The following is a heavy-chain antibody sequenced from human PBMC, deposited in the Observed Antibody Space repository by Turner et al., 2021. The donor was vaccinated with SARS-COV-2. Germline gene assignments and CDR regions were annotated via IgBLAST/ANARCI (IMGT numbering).Heavy chain of an antibody. CDR1: GFTVSRNY. V-gene: IGHV3-66*01. CDR2: MYSGGST. CDR3: AREVSGSTNTGVYFDY. J-gene: IGHJ4*02. Sequence: EVQLVASGGGLVPSGGALRLSSAASGFTVSRNYMNCVRQAPGKGLEWDSIMYSGGSTFYSGSVKGRVTISRDNSKNTLDLQMNSLRAEDTAVDDCAREVSGSTNTGVYFDYWGQGTLVTVSS. D-gene: IGHD3-10*01.